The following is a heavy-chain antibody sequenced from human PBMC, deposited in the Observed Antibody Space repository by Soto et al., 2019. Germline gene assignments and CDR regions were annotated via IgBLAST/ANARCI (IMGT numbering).Heavy chain of an antibody. CDR2: ISYDGSNK. CDR3: AKTYYDFWSGYYTSYYYGMDV. D-gene: IGHD3-3*01. Sequence: GGSLRLSCAASGFTFSSYGMHWVRQAPGKGLEWVAVISYDGSNKYYADSVKGRFTISRDNSKNTLYLQMNSLRAEDTAVYYCAKTYYDFWSGYYTSYYYGMDVWGQGTTVTVSS. J-gene: IGHJ6*02. V-gene: IGHV3-30*18. CDR1: GFTFSSYG.